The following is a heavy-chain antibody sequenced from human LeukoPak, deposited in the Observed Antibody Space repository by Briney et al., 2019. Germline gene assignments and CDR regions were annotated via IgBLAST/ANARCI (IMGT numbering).Heavy chain of an antibody. Sequence: GGSLRLSCVDSGFTFSNSWMSWVRQAPGRGLEWVATSNADGSEEFYVESVKGRFTISRNNARNSLFLHMDSLRAEDTAVYYCARDRAYGTFDYWGQGTLATVSS. CDR3: ARDRAYGTFDY. CDR2: SNADGSEE. D-gene: IGHD4-17*01. J-gene: IGHJ4*02. CDR1: GFTFSNSW. V-gene: IGHV3-7*01.